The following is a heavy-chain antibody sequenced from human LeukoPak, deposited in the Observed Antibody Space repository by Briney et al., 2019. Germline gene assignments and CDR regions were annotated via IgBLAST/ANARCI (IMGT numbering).Heavy chain of an antibody. CDR1: GFIFNNYN. CDR3: AREQQLLYNSFYMDV. CDR2: ISSSTSPI. Sequence: PGGSLRLSCAASGFIFNNYNMNWVRQAPGKGLEWVAYISSSTSPIYYADSVKGRFTISRDNAKNSLYLQMTSLTADDTAVYYCAREQQLLYNSFYMDVWGRGTTVTVSS. D-gene: IGHD6-19*01. V-gene: IGHV3-48*04. J-gene: IGHJ6*03.